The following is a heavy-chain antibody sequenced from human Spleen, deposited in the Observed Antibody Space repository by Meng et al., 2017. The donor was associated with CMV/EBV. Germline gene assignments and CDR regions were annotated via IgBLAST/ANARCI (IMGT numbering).Heavy chain of an antibody. Sequence: TFTIFTISWVRQAPGQGPEWMGRIIPKLGVANYAQKFQGRVTIIADKSTSTVYMEVSSLRSEDTAVYYCAGELVPDRSTPRTLDYFGPWGQGTLVTVSS. CDR2: IIPKLGVA. V-gene: IGHV1-69*04. D-gene: IGHD3-22*01. CDR3: AGELVPDRSTPRTLDYFGP. J-gene: IGHJ5*02. CDR1: TFTIFT.